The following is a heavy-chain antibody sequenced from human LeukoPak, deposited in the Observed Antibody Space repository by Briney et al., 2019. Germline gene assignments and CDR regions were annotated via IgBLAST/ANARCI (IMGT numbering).Heavy chain of an antibody. CDR2: IYYSGGT. Sequence: SETLSLTCTVSGGSISSYYWSWIRQPPGKGLEWIGYIYYSGGTNYNPSLKSRVTISVDTSKNQFSLKLSSVTAADTAVYYCARCPYDAFDIWGQGTMVTVSS. CDR3: ARCPYDAFDI. CDR1: GGSISSYY. J-gene: IGHJ3*02. V-gene: IGHV4-59*01.